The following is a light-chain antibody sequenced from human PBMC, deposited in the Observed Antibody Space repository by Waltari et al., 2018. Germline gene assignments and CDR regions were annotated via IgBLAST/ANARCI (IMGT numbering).Light chain of an antibody. V-gene: IGKV3-20*01. J-gene: IGKJ1*01. CDR1: QSVSRS. Sequence: IVLTQSPGTLSLSPGERATLSCRASQSVSRSLPWYQQKPGQAPKLLIYGASTRATGIPDRFTGSGSGTDFSLTISSLEPEDFAIYFCQRYVRLPATFGQGTKVEIK. CDR3: QRYVRLPAT. CDR2: GAS.